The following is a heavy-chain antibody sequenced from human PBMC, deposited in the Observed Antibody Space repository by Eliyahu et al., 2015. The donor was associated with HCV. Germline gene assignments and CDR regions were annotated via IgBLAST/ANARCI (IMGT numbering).Heavy chain of an antibody. CDR1: GFTFSSYS. CDR2: ISSSSSTI. CDR3: ARVMDCSSTSCLYYYYYGMDV. V-gene: IGHV3-48*02. Sequence: EVQLVESGGGLVQPGGSLRLSCAASGFTFSSYSMNWVRQAPGKGLEXVSYISSSSSTIYYADSVKGRXTISRDNAKNSLYLQMNSLRDEDTAVYYCARVMDCSSTSCLYYYYYGMDVWGQGTTVTVSS. J-gene: IGHJ6*02. D-gene: IGHD2-2*01.